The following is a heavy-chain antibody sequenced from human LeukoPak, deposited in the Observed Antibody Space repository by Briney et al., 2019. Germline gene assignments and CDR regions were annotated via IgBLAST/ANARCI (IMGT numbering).Heavy chain of an antibody. CDR2: IKQGGSEK. V-gene: IGHV3-7*01. CDR1: GFTFSSYW. D-gene: IGHD1-26*01. Sequence: PGGSLRLSCAASGFTFSSYWMSWVRQAPGKGLEWVANIKQGGSEKYYVDSVKGRFTISRDSAKNSLYLQMNSLRAEDTAVYYCASVYSPFAFDIWGQGTMVTVSS. CDR3: ASVYSPFAFDI. J-gene: IGHJ3*02.